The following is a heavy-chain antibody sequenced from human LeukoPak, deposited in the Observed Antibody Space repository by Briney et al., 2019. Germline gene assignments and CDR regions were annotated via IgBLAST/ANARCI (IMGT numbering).Heavy chain of an antibody. D-gene: IGHD1-26*01. CDR1: GITFSGYS. CDR2: MTTSGNTI. J-gene: IGHJ4*02. CDR3: ARVGAATAVTMYFEY. V-gene: IGHV3-48*02. Sequence: GGSLRLSCVVSGITFSGYSMIWVRQSPGKGLEWLSFMTTSGNTIFYAESVKDRFTISRDNAKKSLYLQMNSLRDEDTAVYYCARVGAATAVTMYFEYWGRGTLVTVTS.